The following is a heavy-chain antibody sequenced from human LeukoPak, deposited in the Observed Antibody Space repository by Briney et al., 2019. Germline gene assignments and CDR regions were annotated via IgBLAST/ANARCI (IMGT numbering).Heavy chain of an antibody. D-gene: IGHD6-19*01. CDR1: GGTFSSYT. V-gene: IGHV1-69*13. CDR2: IIPIFGTA. Sequence: GASVKVSCKASGGTFSSYTISWVRQAPGQGLEWMGGIIPIFGTANYAQKFQGRVTITADESTSTAYMELSSLRSEDTAVYYCAGGSLPDYVGSGWWFDYWGQGTLVTVSS. J-gene: IGHJ4*02. CDR3: AGGSLPDYVGSGWWFDY.